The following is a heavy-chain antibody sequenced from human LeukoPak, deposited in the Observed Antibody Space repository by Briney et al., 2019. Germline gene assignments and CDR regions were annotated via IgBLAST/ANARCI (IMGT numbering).Heavy chain of an antibody. CDR2: VGHSGTT. J-gene: IGHJ4*02. CDR3: ASKRGYSYGFWEDY. Sequence: KPSETLSLTCAVYGGSLNDYLWSWIRQPPGQGLEWIGEVGHSGTTNYNPSLKSRVTISVDTSKNQFSLKLSSVTAADTAVYYCASKRGYSYGFWEDYWGQGTLVTVSS. V-gene: IGHV4-34*01. CDR1: GGSLNDYL. D-gene: IGHD5-18*01.